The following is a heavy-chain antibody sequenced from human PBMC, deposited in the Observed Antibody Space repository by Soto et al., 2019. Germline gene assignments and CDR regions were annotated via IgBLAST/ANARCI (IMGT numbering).Heavy chain of an antibody. CDR2: ISAYNGNT. J-gene: IGHJ4*02. D-gene: IGHD1-26*01. Sequence: QVQLVQSGAEVKKPGASVKVSCKASGYTFTSYGISWVRPAPGQGLEGMGWISAYNGNTNYAQKLQGRVTMTTDTSTSTAYMELRSLRSDDTAVYYYARASVGGIVGATSEEDYWGQGTLVTVSS. CDR1: GYTFTSYG. CDR3: ARASVGGIVGATSEEDY. V-gene: IGHV1-18*04.